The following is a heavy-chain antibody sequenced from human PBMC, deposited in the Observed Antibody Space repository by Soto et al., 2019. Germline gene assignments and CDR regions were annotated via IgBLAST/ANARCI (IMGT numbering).Heavy chain of an antibody. CDR2: NYYSGIT. CDR1: GGSISSGGYY. V-gene: IGHV4-31*03. D-gene: IGHD6-6*01. J-gene: IGHJ6*02. CDR3: ARGSSIAVLYYGMDV. Sequence: QVQLQESGPGLVKPSQILSVTCTVSGGSISSGGYYWTWIRQHPGKGLEWIGYNYYSGITYYNPSLKSRVTFSLDTSKNQFSLKLSSVTAADTAVYYCARGSSIAVLYYGMDVWGQGTTVTVS.